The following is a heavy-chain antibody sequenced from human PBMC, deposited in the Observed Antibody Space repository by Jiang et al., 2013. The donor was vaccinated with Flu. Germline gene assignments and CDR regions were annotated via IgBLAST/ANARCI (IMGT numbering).Heavy chain of an antibody. CDR1: YY. CDR2: INPNSGGT. J-gene: IGHJ4*02. Sequence: YYMHWVRQAPGQGLEWMGWINPNSGGTNYAQKFQGRVTMTRDTSISTAYMELSRLRSDDTAVYYCARGHPRYGLDYWGQGTLVTVSS. CDR3: ARGHPRYGLDY. D-gene: IGHD5-18*01. V-gene: IGHV1-2*02.